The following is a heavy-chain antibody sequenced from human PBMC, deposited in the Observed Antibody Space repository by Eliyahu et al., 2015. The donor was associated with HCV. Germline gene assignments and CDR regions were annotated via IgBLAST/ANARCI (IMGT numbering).Heavy chain of an antibody. Sequence: EVQVVESGGGLVQPGNSLRLSCAASGFTVRSSYMSWVRQAPGKGLEWVSAVYRGGETYYADSLKDRVIISRDTSKNTVYLHINSLKGDDTAVYYCARGPGGYYDYWGQGTLVTVSS. V-gene: IGHV3-66*01. J-gene: IGHJ4*02. D-gene: IGHD2-15*01. CDR3: ARGPGGYYDY. CDR1: GFTVRSSY. CDR2: VYRGGET.